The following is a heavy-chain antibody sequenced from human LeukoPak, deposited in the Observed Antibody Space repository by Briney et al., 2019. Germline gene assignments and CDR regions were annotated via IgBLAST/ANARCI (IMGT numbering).Heavy chain of an antibody. D-gene: IGHD7-27*01. J-gene: IGHJ4*02. CDR2: INSDGSST. CDR3: VSIPGD. V-gene: IGHV3-74*01. CDR1: GFTFSSYW. Sequence: GGSLRLSCAASGFTFSSYWMHWVRQAPGKGLVWVSRINSDGSSTSHADSVRGRFTISRDNAKNTLYLQMNTLRAEDTAVYYCVSIPGDWGQGILVTVSS.